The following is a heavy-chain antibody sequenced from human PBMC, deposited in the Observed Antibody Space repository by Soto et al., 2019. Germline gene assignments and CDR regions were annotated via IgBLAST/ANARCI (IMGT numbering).Heavy chain of an antibody. CDR1: GGTFSNYA. V-gene: IGHV1-69*12. CDR3: ARVEAVAGLYNYHGLDV. Sequence: QVQLVQSGAEVKKPGSSVKVSCKVSGGTFSNYAIDWVRLAPGHGLEWMGGIVPIFGTTYYTQKFPGRATIIADDSTNTAYLEMSSLRSEDTAIYYCARVEAVAGLYNYHGLDVWGQGTAVTVSS. J-gene: IGHJ6*02. CDR2: IVPIFGTT. D-gene: IGHD6-19*01.